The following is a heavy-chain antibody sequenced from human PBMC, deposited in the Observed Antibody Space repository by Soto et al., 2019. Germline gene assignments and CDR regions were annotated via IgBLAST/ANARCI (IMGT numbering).Heavy chain of an antibody. Sequence: ASVKVSCKASGYTFTGDYMHGVGQAPGQGLGWMGWINPNRGGTNYAQEFQAWVTMTRDTTISTAYMERSRLRSDDTAVYYCARGVVGARYYYSYGTDFGGQGTTVTVS. D-gene: IGHD1-26*01. J-gene: IGHJ6*02. CDR1: GYTFTGDY. V-gene: IGHV1-2*04. CDR3: ARGVVGARYYYSYGTDF. CDR2: INPNRGGT.